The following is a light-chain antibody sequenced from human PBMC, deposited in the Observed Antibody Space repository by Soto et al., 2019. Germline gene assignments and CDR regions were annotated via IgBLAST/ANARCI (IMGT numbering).Light chain of an antibody. J-gene: IGLJ1*01. CDR1: SSDVGGYNY. Sequence: QSALTRPASVSGSPGQSITISCTGTSSDVGGYNYVSWYQQHPGKAPKLMIYEVSNRPSGVSNRFSGSKSGNTASLTSSGLQAQDGADYYCSSYTSSSTLVFGTGTKLTVL. CDR2: EVS. V-gene: IGLV2-14*01. CDR3: SSYTSSSTLV.